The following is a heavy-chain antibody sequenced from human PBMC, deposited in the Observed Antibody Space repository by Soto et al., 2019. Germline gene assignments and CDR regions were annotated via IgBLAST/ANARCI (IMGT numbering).Heavy chain of an antibody. V-gene: IGHV4-59*11. J-gene: IGHJ4*02. CDR3: ASGWMAALDN. CDR1: GDSIKTHD. Sequence: PSGTLCLTCTVTGDSIKTHDWSWIRQAPGKGLEWIGYIYYSGSTLYTLPLKMRLTISADTAKNQLSLRLTPLTAADTGVYYCASGWMAALDNWGQGTLVTVSS. CDR2: IYYSGST. D-gene: IGHD2-2*03.